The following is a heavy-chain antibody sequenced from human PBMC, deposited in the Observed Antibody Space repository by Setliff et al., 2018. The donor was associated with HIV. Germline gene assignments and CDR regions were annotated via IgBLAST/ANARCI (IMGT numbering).Heavy chain of an antibody. J-gene: IGHJ6*02. CDR2: IRSKVNTYAT. V-gene: IGHV3-73*01. D-gene: IGHD3-3*01. CDR3: SRQIFGVLIGYYGLDV. CDR1: GFTFSGPD. Sequence: GESLRLSCAASGFTFSGPDMHWVRQASGKGLEWVGRIRSKVNTYATAYAASVKGRFIISRDDSKNTAYLQLNSLKTEDTAVYYCSRQIFGVLIGYYGLDVWGQGTTVTVSS.